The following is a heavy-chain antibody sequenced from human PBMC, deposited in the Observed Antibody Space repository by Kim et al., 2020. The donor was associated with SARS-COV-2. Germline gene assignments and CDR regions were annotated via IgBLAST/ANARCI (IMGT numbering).Heavy chain of an antibody. J-gene: IGHJ4*02. CDR2: ISGSGGST. CDR3: AKGRHIVVVVAALDY. Sequence: GGSLRLSCAASGFTFSSYAMSWVRQAPGKGLEWVSAISGSGGSTYYADSVKGRFTISRDNSKNTLYLQMNSLRAEDTAVYYCAKGRHIVVVVAALDYWGQGTLVTVSS. V-gene: IGHV3-23*01. CDR1: GFTFSSYA. D-gene: IGHD2-15*01.